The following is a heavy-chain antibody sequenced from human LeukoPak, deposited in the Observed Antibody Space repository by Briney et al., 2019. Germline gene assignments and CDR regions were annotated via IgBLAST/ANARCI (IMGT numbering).Heavy chain of an antibody. CDR1: VFTFNVHY. V-gene: IGHV1-2*02. D-gene: IGHD4-17*01. Sequence: PSEKLSCNASVFTFNVHYMHWVRHPPAQGLVWMRCSNPNYGGTNYAQESRWRFTMTRDTSIRTVYMELHSLRSDDTAVYYCSRDLYYGAYAHTPDYWGQGTLVTASS. CDR2: SNPNYGGT. CDR3: SRDLYYGAYAHTPDY. J-gene: IGHJ4*02.